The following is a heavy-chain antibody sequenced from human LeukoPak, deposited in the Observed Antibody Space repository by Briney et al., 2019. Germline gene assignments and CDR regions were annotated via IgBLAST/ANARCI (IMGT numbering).Heavy chain of an antibody. J-gene: IGHJ6*02. Sequence: GRSLRLSCAASGFTFSSYGMHWVRQAPGKGLEWVAVIWYDGGNKYYADSVKGRFTISRDNSKNTLYLQMNSLRAEDTAVYYCARGVGSGWYPYYYYGMDVWGQGTTVTVSS. D-gene: IGHD6-19*01. CDR1: GFTFSSYG. CDR3: ARGVGSGWYPYYYYGMDV. CDR2: IWYDGGNK. V-gene: IGHV3-33*01.